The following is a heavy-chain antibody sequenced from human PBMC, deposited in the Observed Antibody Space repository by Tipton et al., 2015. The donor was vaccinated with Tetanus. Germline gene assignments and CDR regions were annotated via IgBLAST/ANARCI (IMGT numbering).Heavy chain of an antibody. Sequence: SLRLSCAASGFIFSSYGIHWVRQAPGKGLEWVAVSWYDGTDKYYADSVKGRFTISRDNSKNTLYLQMNSLRAEDTAVCYCAREAGCSGGSCFSGDFDNWGQGTQVTVSS. J-gene: IGHJ4*02. CDR2: SWYDGTDK. D-gene: IGHD2-15*01. CDR1: GFIFSSYG. V-gene: IGHV3-33*01. CDR3: AREAGCSGGSCFSGDFDN.